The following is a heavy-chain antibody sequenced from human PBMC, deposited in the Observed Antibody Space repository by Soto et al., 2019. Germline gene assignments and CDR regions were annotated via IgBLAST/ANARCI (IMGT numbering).Heavy chain of an antibody. J-gene: IGHJ5*02. V-gene: IGHV1-18*01. CDR1: GYTFTSYG. Sequence: QVQLVQSGAEVKKPGASVKVSCKASGYTFTSYGISWVRQSPGQGLEWMGWISAYNGNTNNAQKFQGRVAVTTDTSTSTAHMELMNLRSDATAVYYCARTSGYSSTDNWFDPWGQGTLVTVSS. CDR3: ARTSGYSSTDNWFDP. D-gene: IGHD6-13*01. CDR2: ISAYNGNT.